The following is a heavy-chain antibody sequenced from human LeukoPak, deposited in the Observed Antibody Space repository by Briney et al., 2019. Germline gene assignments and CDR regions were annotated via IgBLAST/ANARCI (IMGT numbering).Heavy chain of an antibody. V-gene: IGHV1-18*01. CDR3: ARDRAYDSPSGGY. D-gene: IGHD3-22*01. CDR2: ISDYNGNT. Sequence: WASVKVSCKASGYIFINYGISWLRPATGQELAWMGWISDYNGNTNYVQKLQGRVTMTTDTSTSTAYMELRSLRSDDTAVYYCARDRAYDSPSGGYWGQGTLVTVSS. J-gene: IGHJ4*02. CDR1: GYIFINYG.